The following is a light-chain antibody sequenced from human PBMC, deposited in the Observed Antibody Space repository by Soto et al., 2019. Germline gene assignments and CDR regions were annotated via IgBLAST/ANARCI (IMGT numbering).Light chain of an antibody. CDR2: KAS. CDR1: QTIISW. V-gene: IGKV1-5*03. CDR3: QQYTSYPWT. J-gene: IGKJ1*01. Sequence: IKMTQSPSTLSGSVGDRVTIPCRASQTIISWLAWYQQKPGKAPKLLIYKASTLKSGVPSRFSGSGSGTEFTLTISSLQPDDFATYYCQQYTSYPWTFGQGTKVDIK.